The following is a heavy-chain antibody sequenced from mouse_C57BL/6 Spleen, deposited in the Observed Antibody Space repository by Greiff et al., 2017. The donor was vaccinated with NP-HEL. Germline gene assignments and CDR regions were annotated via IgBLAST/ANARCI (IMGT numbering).Heavy chain of an antibody. CDR1: GYTFTDYY. J-gene: IGHJ2*01. D-gene: IGHD1-1*02. CDR2: INPNNGGT. CDR3: ARLLWSDY. Sequence: VQLQQSGPELVKPGASVKISCKASGYTFTDYYMNWVKQSHGKSLEWIGDINPNNGGTSYNQKFKGKATLTVDKSSSTAYMELRSLTSEDSAAYYCARLLWSDYWGQGTTLTVSS. V-gene: IGHV1-26*01.